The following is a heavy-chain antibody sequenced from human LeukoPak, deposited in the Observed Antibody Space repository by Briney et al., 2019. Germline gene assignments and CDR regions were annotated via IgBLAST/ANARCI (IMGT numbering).Heavy chain of an antibody. J-gene: IGHJ3*02. CDR3: ARDGCSGGSCYDAFDI. CDR1: GGSISNSY. V-gene: IGHV4-59*12. CDR2: FHDSEST. Sequence: PSETLSLTCTVSGGSISNSYWSWIRQPPGKGLEWIGFFHDSESTNYNPSLKSRVTISVDTSKNQFSLKLSSVTAADTAVYYCARDGCSGGSCYDAFDIWGQGTMVTVSS. D-gene: IGHD2-15*01.